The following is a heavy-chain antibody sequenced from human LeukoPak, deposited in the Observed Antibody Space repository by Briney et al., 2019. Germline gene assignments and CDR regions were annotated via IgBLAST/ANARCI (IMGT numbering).Heavy chain of an antibody. CDR1: GFIFSSYG. CDR2: IWYDGSNK. D-gene: IGHD3-10*01. V-gene: IGHV3-33*01. J-gene: IGHJ4*02. Sequence: GGSLRLSCAASGFIFSSYGIHWVRQAPAKGLEWVAGIWYDGSNKYYGDSVKGRFTISRDNSRNTVYLQMSRLREEDTAMYYCVRDAFGSFGEFNYWGQGALVTVSS. CDR3: VRDAFGSFGEFNY.